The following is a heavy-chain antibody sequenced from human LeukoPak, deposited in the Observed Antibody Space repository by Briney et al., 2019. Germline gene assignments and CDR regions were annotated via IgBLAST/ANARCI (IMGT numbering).Heavy chain of an antibody. CDR2: ISAYNGNT. CDR1: GYTFTGYY. CDR3: ARDLSHVHTITMIVETLNWFDP. V-gene: IGHV1-18*04. D-gene: IGHD3-22*01. Sequence: ASVKVSCKASGYTFTGYYMHWVRQAPGQGLEWMGWISAYNGNTNYAQKLQGRVTMTTDTSTSTAYMELRSLRSDDTAVYYCARDLSHVHTITMIVETLNWFDPWGQGTLVTVSS. J-gene: IGHJ5*02.